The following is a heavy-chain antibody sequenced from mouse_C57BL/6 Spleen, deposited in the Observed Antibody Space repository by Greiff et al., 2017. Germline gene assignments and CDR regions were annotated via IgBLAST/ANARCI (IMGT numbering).Heavy chain of an antibody. CDR2: IDPENGDT. D-gene: IGHD1-1*02. CDR1: GFNIKDDY. Sequence: VQLQQSGAELVRPGASVKLSCTASGFNIKDDYMHWVKQRPEQGLEWIGWIDPENGDTEYASKFQGKATITADTSSNTAYLQLSSLTSEDTAVYYCTTDYFLFAYWGQGTLVTVSA. V-gene: IGHV14-4*01. CDR3: TTDYFLFAY. J-gene: IGHJ3*01.